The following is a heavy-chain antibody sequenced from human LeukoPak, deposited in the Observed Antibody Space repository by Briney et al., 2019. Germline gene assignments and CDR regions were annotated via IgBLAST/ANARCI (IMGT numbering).Heavy chain of an antibody. J-gene: IGHJ4*02. D-gene: IGHD3-22*01. CDR1: GFTFSSYG. CDR3: ARDPAYYYDSSGYPPSY. Sequence: GGSLRLSCAASGFTFSSYGMHWVRQAPGKGLEWVAVIWYDGSNKYYADSVKGRFTIPRDNSKNTLYLQMNSLRAEDTAVYYCARDPAYYYDSSGYPPSYWGQGTLVTVSS. CDR2: IWYDGSNK. V-gene: IGHV3-33*01.